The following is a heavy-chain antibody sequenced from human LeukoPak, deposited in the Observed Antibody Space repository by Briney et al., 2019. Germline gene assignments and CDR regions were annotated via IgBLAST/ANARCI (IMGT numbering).Heavy chain of an antibody. CDR2: IHLGGRT. J-gene: IGHJ4*02. V-gene: IGHV4-4*02. Sequence: PSGTLSLTCAVSGASISSNNWWSWVRQPPGKGLEWIGEIHLGGRTNYNPSLKSRVTISLDKSNNQFSLELNSVTAADTAVYYCGRIGFSGYGTVDYWGQGTLVTVSS. CDR3: GRIGFSGYGTVDY. CDR1: GASISSNNW. D-gene: IGHD5-12*01.